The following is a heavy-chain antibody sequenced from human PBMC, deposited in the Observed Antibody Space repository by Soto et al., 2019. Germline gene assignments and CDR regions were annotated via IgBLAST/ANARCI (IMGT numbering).Heavy chain of an antibody. CDR3: ARDPPLSMIVVVGVDDF. V-gene: IGHV3-21*05. D-gene: IGHD3-22*01. Sequence: PGGSLRLSCAASGYALRDYSMNWVRQAPGKGLEWVSYTGTSRKYTFYADSVKGRFTISRDNDKGLVYLQMNSLRAEDTAVYYCARDPPLSMIVVVGVDDFWGQGTLVTVSS. CDR1: GYALRDYS. CDR2: TGTSRKYT. J-gene: IGHJ4*02.